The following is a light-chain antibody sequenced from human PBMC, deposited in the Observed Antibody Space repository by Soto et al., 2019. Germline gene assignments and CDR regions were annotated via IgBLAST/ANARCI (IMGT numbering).Light chain of an antibody. CDR2: AAS. J-gene: IGKJ5*01. CDR1: QTVSSK. Sequence: EIVMTQSPAALSLSRGERATLCCRGSQTVSSKLAWYQQTPGQAPRLLVYAASTRATGIPASFSGSGSGTEFTLTISSLQSEDFAVYYCQPYNNWPPITFGQGTRLEIK. CDR3: QPYNNWPPIT. V-gene: IGKV3-15*01.